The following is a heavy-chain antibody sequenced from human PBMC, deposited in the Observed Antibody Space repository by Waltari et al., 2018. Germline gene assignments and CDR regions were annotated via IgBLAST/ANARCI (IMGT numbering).Heavy chain of an antibody. Sequence: ELQLVESGGGLVKPGGSLRPSCAASGFSFSAYTMNWVRQTPEKGLEWVSSIGRSSTYTYYADSVKGRFTISRDNAANSLYLEMNALRPEDTAVYYCASHLEDFYYYMDVWGKGTTVTVSS. V-gene: IGHV3-21*06. CDR2: IGRSSTYT. CDR1: GFSFSAYT. J-gene: IGHJ6*03. CDR3: ASHLEDFYYYMDV.